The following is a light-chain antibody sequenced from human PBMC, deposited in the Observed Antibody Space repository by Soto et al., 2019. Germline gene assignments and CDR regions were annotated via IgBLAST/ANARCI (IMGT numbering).Light chain of an antibody. CDR2: GVS. V-gene: IGLV2-14*01. J-gene: IGLJ1*01. CDR3: SSYTSSITPYV. CDR1: ITDIGAYNY. Sequence: QAVVTQPASVSGSPGQSITISCTGTITDIGAYNYVSWYQQHPGKAPKLLIYGVSSRPSGVSNRFSGSKSGNAAYLTISGLQADDEAEYYCSSYTSSITPYVFGTGTKLTVL.